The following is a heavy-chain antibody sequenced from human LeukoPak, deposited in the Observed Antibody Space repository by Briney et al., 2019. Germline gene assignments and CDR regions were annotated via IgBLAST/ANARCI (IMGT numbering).Heavy chain of an antibody. J-gene: IGHJ4*02. V-gene: IGHV4-39*01. CDR3: ARRRMSGSSRRDFDY. D-gene: IGHD6-6*01. Sequence: LSETLSLTCTVSSGSISSSSFYWGWIRQPPGKGLQWIGSVSSSGSTYYNPSLNSRVTISVDTSKNQFSLKLSSVTAADTAVYYCARRRMSGSSRRDFDYWGQGTLVTVSS. CDR2: VSSSGST. CDR1: SGSISSSSFY.